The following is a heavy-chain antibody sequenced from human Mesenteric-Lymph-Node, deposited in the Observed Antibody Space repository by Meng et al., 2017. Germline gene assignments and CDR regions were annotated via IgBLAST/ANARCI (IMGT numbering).Heavy chain of an antibody. J-gene: IGHJ3*02. CDR1: GFTFDDYA. CDR3: AAHFYGSGSYRSRGAFDI. Sequence: SLKISCAASGFTFDDYAMHWVRQAPGKGLEWVSGISWNSGSIGYADSVKGRFTISRDNAKNSLYLQMNSLRAEDTAVYYCAAHFYGSGSYRSRGAFDIWGQGTMVTVSS. V-gene: IGHV3-9*01. D-gene: IGHD3-10*01. CDR2: ISWNSGSI.